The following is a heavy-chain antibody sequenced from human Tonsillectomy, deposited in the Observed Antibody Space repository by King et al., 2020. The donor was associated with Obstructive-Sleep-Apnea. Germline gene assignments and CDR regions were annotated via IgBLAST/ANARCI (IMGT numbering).Heavy chain of an antibody. J-gene: IGHJ5*02. D-gene: IGHD1-1*01. V-gene: IGHV1-18*01. CDR2: ISAYNGNT. CDR3: ARDRLLGTWFDP. CDR1: GYTFSSYG. Sequence: QLVQSGAEVKKPGASVKVSCKASGYTFSSYGFSWLRQAPGQGLEWMGWISAYNGNTNYAQKLQGRVTMTTDTPTSTAYMELRSLSSDDTAVYYCARDRLLGTWFDPWGQGTLVTVSS.